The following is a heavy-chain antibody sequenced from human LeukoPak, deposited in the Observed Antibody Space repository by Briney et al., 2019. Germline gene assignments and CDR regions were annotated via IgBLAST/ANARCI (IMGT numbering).Heavy chain of an antibody. CDR1: GYTFSDYS. V-gene: IGHV1-18*01. CDR2: ISAYSGNA. J-gene: IGHJ6*02. D-gene: IGHD2-2*02. CDR3: ARAIYPGVYYYYYGMDV. Sequence: GASVKVSCKASGYTFSDYSITWVRQAPGQGLEWMGWISAYSGNANYAQKLQGRVTMTTDTSTSTAYMELRSLRSDDTAVYYCARAIYPGVYYYYYGMDVWGQGTTVTVSS.